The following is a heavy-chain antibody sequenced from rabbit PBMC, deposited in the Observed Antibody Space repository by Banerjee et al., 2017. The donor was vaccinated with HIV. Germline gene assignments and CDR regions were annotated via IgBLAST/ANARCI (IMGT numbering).Heavy chain of an antibody. J-gene: IGHJ3*01. CDR1: GFSFSSSYY. CDR3: ARDEDGGYGGYDL. V-gene: IGHV1S40*01. Sequence: QSLEESGGDLVKPGASLTLTCTASGFSFSSSYYMCWVRQAPGKGLEWIACIYISGDTTYYASWAIGRFTISKASSTTVTLQMTSLTAADTATYFCARDEDGGYGGYDLWGQGTLVTVS. CDR2: IYISGDTT. D-gene: IGHD7-1*01.